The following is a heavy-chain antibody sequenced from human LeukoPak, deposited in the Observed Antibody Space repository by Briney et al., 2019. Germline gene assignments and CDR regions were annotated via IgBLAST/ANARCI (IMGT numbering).Heavy chain of an antibody. CDR1: GFTFIKYA. J-gene: IGHJ3*02. Sequence: GGSLRPSCTASGFTFIKYAITWIRQVPGKGLEWISSTHSSGQNTYYADSVRGRFTISRDNSRNTLFLQMSSLRAEDTAIYYCAKDPNGDYVGAFDMWGQGTMVTVSS. CDR2: THSSGQNT. CDR3: AKDPNGDYVGAFDM. D-gene: IGHD4-17*01. V-gene: IGHV3-23*01.